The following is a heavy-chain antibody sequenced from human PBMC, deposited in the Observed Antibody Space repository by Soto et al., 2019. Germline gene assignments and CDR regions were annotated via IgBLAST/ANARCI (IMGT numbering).Heavy chain of an antibody. D-gene: IGHD2-8*02. CDR3: ARDKITGLFDY. J-gene: IGHJ4*02. CDR2: IYHHGGA. V-gene: IGHV4-30-2*01. Sequence: SETLSLTCAVSGGSISSGGSSWSWIRQPPGKGLEWIGYIYHHGGAFYNPSLKSRVTMSVDRSKNQFSLELTSVTAADTAVYYCARDKITGLFDYWGQGTLVTVS. CDR1: GGSISSGGSS.